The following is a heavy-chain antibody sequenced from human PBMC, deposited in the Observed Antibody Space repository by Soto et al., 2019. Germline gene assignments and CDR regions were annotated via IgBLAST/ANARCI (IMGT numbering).Heavy chain of an antibody. Sequence: GGSLRLSCAASGFTFSSYAMHWVRQAPGKGLEWVAVISYDGSNKYYADSVKGRFTISRDNSKNTLYLQMNSLRAEDTAVYYCARDWAPTDIAAAGYVYYYYYGMDVWGQGTTVTVSS. J-gene: IGHJ6*02. CDR2: ISYDGSNK. CDR3: ARDWAPTDIAAAGYVYYYYYGMDV. V-gene: IGHV3-30-3*01. CDR1: GFTFSSYA. D-gene: IGHD6-13*01.